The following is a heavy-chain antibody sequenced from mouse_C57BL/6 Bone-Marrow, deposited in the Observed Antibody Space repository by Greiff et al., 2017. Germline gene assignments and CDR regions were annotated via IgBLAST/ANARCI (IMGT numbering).Heavy chain of an antibody. V-gene: IGHV5-6*01. CDR3: ARRGERFAY. CDR1: GFTFSSYG. CDR2: ISSGGSYT. J-gene: IGHJ3*01. Sequence: EVQGVESGGDLVKPGGSLKLSCAASGFTFSSYGMSWVRQTPDKRLEWVATISSGGSYTYYPDSVKGRFTISRDNAKNTLYLQMSSLKSEDTAMYYCARRGERFAYWGQGTLVTVSA.